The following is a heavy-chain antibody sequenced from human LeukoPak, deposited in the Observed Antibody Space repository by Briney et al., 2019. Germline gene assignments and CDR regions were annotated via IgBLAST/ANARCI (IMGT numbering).Heavy chain of an antibody. CDR3: ARDFSSSDQRFDY. Sequence: PSETLSLTCAVYGGSFSGYYWSWIRQPPGKGLEWIGEINHSGSTNYNPSLKSRVTISVDTSKNQFSLKLSSVTAADTAVYYCARDFSSSDQRFDYWGQGTLVTVSS. V-gene: IGHV4-34*01. CDR2: INHSGST. CDR1: GGSFSGYY. D-gene: IGHD2-2*01. J-gene: IGHJ4*02.